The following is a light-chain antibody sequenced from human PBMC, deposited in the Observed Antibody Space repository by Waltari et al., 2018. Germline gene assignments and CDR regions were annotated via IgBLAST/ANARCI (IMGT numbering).Light chain of an antibody. Sequence: QSVLTQPPSVSGAPGQRVTISCTGSGSNIGAGFDVNWYQQPPRAAPKRLIYGSSSRPLGGPDRFFGSTSGTAASLVIIGLQAEDEGNYYCQSYDTSLSVVFGGGTKLTVL. CDR3: QSYDTSLSVV. J-gene: IGLJ3*02. CDR1: GSNIGAGFD. V-gene: IGLV1-40*01. CDR2: GSS.